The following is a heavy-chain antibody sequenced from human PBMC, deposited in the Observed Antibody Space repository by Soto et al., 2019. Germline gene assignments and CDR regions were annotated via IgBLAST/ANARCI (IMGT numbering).Heavy chain of an antibody. D-gene: IGHD6-13*01. CDR1: GYTFTSYG. Sequence: QVQLVQSGAEVKKPGASVKVSCKASGYTFTSYGISWVRQAPGQGLEWMGWISAYNGNTNYAQKLQGRVTMTTDTSKRTAYMELRSLRSDETAVYYCARDPRYSRTDDAFDIWGKGTMVTVSS. J-gene: IGHJ3*02. V-gene: IGHV1-18*04. CDR3: ARDPRYSRTDDAFDI. CDR2: ISAYNGNT.